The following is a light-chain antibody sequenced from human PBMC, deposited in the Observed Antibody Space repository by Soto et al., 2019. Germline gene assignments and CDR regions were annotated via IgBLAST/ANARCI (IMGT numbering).Light chain of an antibody. CDR3: HQYNNWPSWT. V-gene: IGKV3-15*01. CDR1: QSVGPN. J-gene: IGKJ1*01. CDR2: HVS. Sequence: EVGLSQSPATLSVSPGDSATLSCRASQSVGPNLVWYQQRFGQSPRLLIYHVSTRATGVPARFSGSGSETEFTLTISSLQPEDFAIYYCHQYNNWPSWTFGHGTKGDIK.